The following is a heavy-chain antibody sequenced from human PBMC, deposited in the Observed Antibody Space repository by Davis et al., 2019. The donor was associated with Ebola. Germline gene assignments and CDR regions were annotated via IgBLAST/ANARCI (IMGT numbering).Heavy chain of an antibody. V-gene: IGHV4-34*01. CDR1: GGSFSGYY. J-gene: IGHJ6*04. Sequence: MPSETLSLTCAVYGGSFSGYYWSWIRQPPGKGLEWIGEINHSGSTNYNPSLKSRVTISVDTSKNQFSLKLSSVTAADTAVYYCARKSDYDFWSGPLDVWGKGTTVTVSS. D-gene: IGHD3-3*01. CDR3: ARKSDYDFWSGPLDV. CDR2: INHSGST.